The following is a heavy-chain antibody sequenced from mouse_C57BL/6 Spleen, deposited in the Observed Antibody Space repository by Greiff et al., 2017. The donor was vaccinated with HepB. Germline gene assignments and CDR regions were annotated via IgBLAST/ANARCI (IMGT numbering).Heavy chain of an antibody. V-gene: IGHV1-81*01. J-gene: IGHJ4*01. D-gene: IGHD2-4*01. CDR2: IYPRSGNT. Sequence: ESGAELARPGASVKLSCKASGYTFTSYGISWVKQRTGQGLEWIGEIYPRSGNTYYNEKFKGKATLTADKSSSTAYMELRSLTSEDSAVYFCARKIYDDYDLYAMDYWGQGTSVTVSS. CDR3: ARKIYDDYDLYAMDY. CDR1: GYTFTSYG.